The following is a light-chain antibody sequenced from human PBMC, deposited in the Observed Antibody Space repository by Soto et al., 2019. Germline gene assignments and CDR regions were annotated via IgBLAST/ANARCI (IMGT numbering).Light chain of an antibody. CDR2: SAS. Sequence: DIQMTQSPSSLSASVGDRVTITCRASQSISSYLNWYQQKPGKAPKLLIYSASSLQSGVPLRFSGSGSGTDFTLTISSLQPEDFATYYCQQSYSTPLFGGGTKVEIK. CDR1: QSISSY. CDR3: QQSYSTPL. J-gene: IGKJ4*01. V-gene: IGKV1-39*01.